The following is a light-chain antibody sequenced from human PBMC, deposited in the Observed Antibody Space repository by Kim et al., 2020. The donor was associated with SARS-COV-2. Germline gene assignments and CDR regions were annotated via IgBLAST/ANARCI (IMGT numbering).Light chain of an antibody. CDR1: SSDIGAYNY. Sequence: QSALTQPASVSGSPGQSITISCTGTSSDIGAYNYVSWYQQHPGKAPKLMIYDVSSRPSGVSDRFSGSKSGNTASLTISGPHTEDAAEYYCSSHASNRDVLFGGGTQLTFL. J-gene: IGLJ2*01. V-gene: IGLV2-14*03. CDR3: SSHASNRDVL. CDR2: DVS.